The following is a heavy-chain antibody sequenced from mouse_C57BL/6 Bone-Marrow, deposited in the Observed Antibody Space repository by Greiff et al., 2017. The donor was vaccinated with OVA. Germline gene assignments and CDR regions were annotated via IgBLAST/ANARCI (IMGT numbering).Heavy chain of an antibody. CDR2: ISRGGSYT. CDR3: ARYDYDGVFYYAMDY. D-gene: IGHD2-4*01. V-gene: IGHV5-6*01. J-gene: IGHJ4*01. Sequence: EVKVVESGGDLVKPGGSLKLSCAASGFTFSSYGMSWVRQTPDKRLEWVATISRGGSYTYYPDSVKGRFTISRDNAKNTLYLQMSSLKTEDTAMYYWARYDYDGVFYYAMDYWGQGTSVTVSS. CDR1: GFTFSSYG.